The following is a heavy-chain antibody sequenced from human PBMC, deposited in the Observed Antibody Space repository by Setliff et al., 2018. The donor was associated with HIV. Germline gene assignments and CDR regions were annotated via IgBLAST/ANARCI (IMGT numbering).Heavy chain of an antibody. J-gene: IGHJ4*02. V-gene: IGHV1-18*01. CDR3: VRDEKRAAGGTLYYFDL. CDR1: GYMFGPYG. D-gene: IGHD1-1*01. CDR2: ITDDNRDT. Sequence: EASVKVSCKASGYMFGPYGFSWVRQVPGQRLEWMGWITDDNRDTHSARNFQGRITLTTDISTTTAYMELRNLTPDDTAVYFCVRDEKRAAGGTLYYFDLWGQGTLVTVSS.